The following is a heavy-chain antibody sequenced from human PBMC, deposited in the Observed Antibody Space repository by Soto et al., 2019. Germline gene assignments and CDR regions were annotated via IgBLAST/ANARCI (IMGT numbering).Heavy chain of an antibody. CDR3: ARVRAAPYGMDV. D-gene: IGHD3-10*01. CDR2: TYYRSKWYN. Sequence: PSQTLSLTCAISGDSVSTNSATWDWIRQSPSRGLEWLGRTYYRSKWYNDYAVSVKGRITINPDTSNNQLSLQLNSVTPDDTAVYYCARVRAAPYGMDVWGQGTTVTVSS. V-gene: IGHV6-1*01. J-gene: IGHJ6*02. CDR1: GDSVSTNSAT.